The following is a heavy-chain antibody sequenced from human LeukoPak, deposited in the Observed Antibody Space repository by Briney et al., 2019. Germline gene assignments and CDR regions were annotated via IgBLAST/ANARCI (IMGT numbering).Heavy chain of an antibody. CDR1: GFTFSSYS. J-gene: IGHJ3*02. V-gene: IGHV3-21*01. D-gene: IGHD2-15*01. Sequence: GGSLRLSCAASGFTFSSYSMNWVRQAPGKGLEWVSSISSSSSYIYYADSVKGRFTISRDNAKNSLYLQMNSLRAEDTAVYYCARDRGGQDAFDIWGQGTVVTVSS. CDR3: ARDRGGQDAFDI. CDR2: ISSSSSYI.